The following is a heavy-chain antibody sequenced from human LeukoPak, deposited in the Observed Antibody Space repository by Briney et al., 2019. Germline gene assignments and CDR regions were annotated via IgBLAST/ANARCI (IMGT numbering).Heavy chain of an antibody. V-gene: IGHV3-7*01. J-gene: IGHJ1*01. Sequence: GGSLRLSCAASGFTFSSYWMTWVRQAPGKGLEWVANIKQDGSEKYYVDSVKGRFTISRDNAKNSLFLQMNSLRAEDTAVYYCARIYCSSGSCFEYFQHWGQGTLVTVSS. D-gene: IGHD2-15*01. CDR2: IKQDGSEK. CDR1: GFTFSSYW. CDR3: ARIYCSSGSCFEYFQH.